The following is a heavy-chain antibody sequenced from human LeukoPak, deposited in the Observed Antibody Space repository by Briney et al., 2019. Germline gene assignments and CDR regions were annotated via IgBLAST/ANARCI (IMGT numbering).Heavy chain of an antibody. V-gene: IGHV3-30*18. D-gene: IGHD6-13*01. J-gene: IGHJ4*02. CDR1: GFTFSSYG. Sequence: GGSLRLSCAASGFTFSSYGMHWVRQAPGKGLEWVAVISYDGSNKYYADSVKGRLTISRDNSKNTLYLQMNSLRAEDTAVYYCAKKAGGFDYWGQGTLVTVSS. CDR3: AKKAGGFDY. CDR2: ISYDGSNK.